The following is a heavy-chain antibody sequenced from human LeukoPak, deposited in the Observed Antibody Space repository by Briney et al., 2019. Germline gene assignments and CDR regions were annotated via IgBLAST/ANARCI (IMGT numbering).Heavy chain of an antibody. CDR1: GFTFSSYG. CDR3: AKEIAVAGVYYYYMDV. V-gene: IGHV3-23*01. CDR2: ISGSGGST. D-gene: IGHD6-19*01. Sequence: GGTLRLSCAASGFTFSSYGMSWVRQAPGKGLEWVSAISGSGGSTYYADSVKGRFTISRDNSKNTLYLQMNSLRAEDTAVYYCAKEIAVAGVYYYYMDVWGKGTTVTISS. J-gene: IGHJ6*03.